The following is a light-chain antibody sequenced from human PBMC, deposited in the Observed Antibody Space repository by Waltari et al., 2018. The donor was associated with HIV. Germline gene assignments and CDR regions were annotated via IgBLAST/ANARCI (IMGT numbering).Light chain of an antibody. Sequence: QSALPQPPSASGSPGHSATIPCPGTSSDVGGYNFFSWYQQHPGKAPKLMIYEVSKRPSGVPDRFSGSKSGNTASLTVSGLQAEDEADYYCSSYAGSNDFGVFGGGTKLTVL. CDR1: SSDVGGYNF. V-gene: IGLV2-8*01. J-gene: IGLJ2*01. CDR3: SSYAGSNDFGV. CDR2: EVS.